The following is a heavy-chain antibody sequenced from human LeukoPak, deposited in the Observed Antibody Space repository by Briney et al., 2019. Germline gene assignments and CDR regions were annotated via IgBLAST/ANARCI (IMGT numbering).Heavy chain of an antibody. J-gene: IGHJ3*02. CDR2: INPSGGST. CDR3: ARGSSSPPNGDAFDI. D-gene: IGHD6-13*01. V-gene: IGHV1-46*01. CDR1: GYTFTSYY. Sequence: VSVKVSCKASGYTFTSYYMHWVRQAPGQGLEWMGIINPSGGSTSYAQKFQGRVTMTRDTSTSTVYMELSSLRSEDTAVYYCARGSSSPPNGDAFDIWGQGTMVTVSS.